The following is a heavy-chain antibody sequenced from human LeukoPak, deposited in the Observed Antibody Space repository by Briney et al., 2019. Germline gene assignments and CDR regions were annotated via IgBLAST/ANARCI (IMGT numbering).Heavy chain of an antibody. CDR1: GGSISNYY. Sequence: SETLSLTCTVSGGSISNYYWNWIRQSPGKGLEWIGYILSSGSTHHNPSLTSRISLSVDTSKNQFSLKLSSVTAADTAVYYCASTGAYNWFDPWGQGTLVTVSS. CDR2: ILSSGST. V-gene: IGHV4-4*09. D-gene: IGHD3-10*01. CDR3: ASTGAYNWFDP. J-gene: IGHJ5*02.